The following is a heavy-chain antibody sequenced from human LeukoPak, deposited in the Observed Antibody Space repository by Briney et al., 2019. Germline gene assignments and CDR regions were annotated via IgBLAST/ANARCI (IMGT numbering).Heavy chain of an antibody. D-gene: IGHD3-9*01. J-gene: IGHJ4*02. CDR2: TYYSGGT. CDR1: DGSISGSTNY. Sequence: PSESLTLTCTVSDGSISGSTNYWGWLRQPPGKGLEGIVNTYYSGGTYDNTSHKRRATITVDTSNNQFSLQLSSVTAADTADYYCARWLRNLLAGHFHDYWGQGILFTVSS. V-gene: IGHV4-39*07. CDR3: ARWLRNLLAGHFHDY.